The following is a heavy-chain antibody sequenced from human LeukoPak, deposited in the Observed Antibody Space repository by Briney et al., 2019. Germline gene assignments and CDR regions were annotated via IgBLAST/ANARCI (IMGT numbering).Heavy chain of an antibody. CDR1: GYSISSGYY. J-gene: IGHJ6*03. CDR2: IYHSGST. Sequence: SETLSLTCTVSGYSISSGYYWGWIRQPPGKGLEWIGSIYHSGSTYYNPSLKSRVTISVDTSKNQFSLKLSSVTAADTAVYYCARVSSSFYYYYMDVWGKGTTVTVSS. CDR3: ARVSSSFYYYYMDV. D-gene: IGHD6-6*01. V-gene: IGHV4-38-2*02.